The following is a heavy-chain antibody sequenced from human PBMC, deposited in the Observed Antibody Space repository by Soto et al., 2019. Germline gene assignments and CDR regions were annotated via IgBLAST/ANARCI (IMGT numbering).Heavy chain of an antibody. CDR2: MNPNSGNT. Sequence: ASVKVSCKASGYTFTSYDINWVRQATGEGLEWMGWMNPNSGNTGYAQKFQGRVTMTRNTSISTAYMELSSLRSEDTAVYYCARGQIYCSGGSCYGVYGFDYWGQGTLVTVSS. CDR1: GYTFTSYD. J-gene: IGHJ4*02. D-gene: IGHD2-15*01. V-gene: IGHV1-8*01. CDR3: ARGQIYCSGGSCYGVYGFDY.